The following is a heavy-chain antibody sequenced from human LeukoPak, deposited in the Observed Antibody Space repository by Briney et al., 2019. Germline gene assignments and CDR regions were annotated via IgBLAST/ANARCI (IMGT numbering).Heavy chain of an antibody. Sequence: SETLSLTCTVSGFSMSSSFYYWAWIRQPPGKGLEWIGSIYYTGITNDNPSLKSRVSISVDTSMSQFFLKMISVTAADTAVYYCARGRGYQGGLLDLWGHGTLATVSS. CDR1: GFSMSSSFYY. J-gene: IGHJ2*01. CDR2: IYYTGIT. V-gene: IGHV4-39*07. CDR3: ARGRGYQGGLLDL. D-gene: IGHD5-12*01.